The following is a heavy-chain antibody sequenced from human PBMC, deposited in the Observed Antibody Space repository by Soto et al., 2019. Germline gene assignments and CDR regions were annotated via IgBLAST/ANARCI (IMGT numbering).Heavy chain of an antibody. D-gene: IGHD1-26*01. CDR3: ARARGLGANKLHHFDY. J-gene: IGHJ4*02. CDR2: IIPIFGTA. V-gene: IGHV1-69*13. Sequence: ASVKVSCKASGGTFSSYAISWVRQARGQGLEWMGGIIPIFGTANYAQKFQGRVTITADESTSTAYMELSSLRSEDTAVYYCARARGLGANKLHHFDYWGQGTLVTVSS. CDR1: GGTFSSYA.